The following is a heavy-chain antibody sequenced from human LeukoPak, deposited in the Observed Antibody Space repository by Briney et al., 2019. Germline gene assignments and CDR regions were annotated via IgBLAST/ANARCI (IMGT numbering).Heavy chain of an antibody. CDR3: AKDLTQLVLAFDI. CDR2: ISENGGRT. Sequence: GGSPRLSCAASGFTFGDYAIHWVRQAPGKGLEWVSLISENGGRTYYADSVKGRFTIARDNRKNSLYLQMDSLRTEDSALYYCAKDLTQLVLAFDIWGQGTMVTVSS. D-gene: IGHD6-13*01. V-gene: IGHV3-43*02. J-gene: IGHJ3*02. CDR1: GFTFGDYA.